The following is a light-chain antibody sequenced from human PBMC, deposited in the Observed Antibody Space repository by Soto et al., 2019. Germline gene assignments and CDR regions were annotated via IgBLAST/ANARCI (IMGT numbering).Light chain of an antibody. J-gene: IGKJ1*01. Sequence: DIQMTQSPSTLSASVGDRVTITCRASQSISSWLAWYQQKPGKAPKLLIYDASSLESGVPSRFSGSGSGTEFTPTISSLQPDDFATYYCQQYNSYLWTFGHGTKVEIK. CDR1: QSISSW. CDR3: QQYNSYLWT. CDR2: DAS. V-gene: IGKV1-5*01.